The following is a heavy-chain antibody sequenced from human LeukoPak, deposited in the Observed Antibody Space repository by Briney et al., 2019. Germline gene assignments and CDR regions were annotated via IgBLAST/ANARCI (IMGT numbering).Heavy chain of an antibody. CDR2: IYYSGST. V-gene: IGHV4-39*07. CDR3: ARERRGLNLRSDHFDY. CDR1: VGSISSSSYY. Sequence: SETLSLTCTVSVGSISSSSYYWGWIRQPPGKGLEWIGSIYYSGSTYYNPSLKSRVTISVDTSKNQFSLKLSSVTAADTAVYYCARERRGLNLRSDHFDYWGQGTLVTVSS. D-gene: IGHD4-17*01. J-gene: IGHJ4*02.